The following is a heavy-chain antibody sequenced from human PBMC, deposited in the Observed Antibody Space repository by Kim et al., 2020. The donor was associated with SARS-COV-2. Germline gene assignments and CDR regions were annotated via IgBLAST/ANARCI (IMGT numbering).Heavy chain of an antibody. D-gene: IGHD6-19*01. CDR3: ARDHPVGDRALGWSPLLRYYYYGMDV. J-gene: IGHJ6*02. CDR1: GGTFSSYA. Sequence: SVKVSCKASGGTFSSYAISWVRQAPGQGLEWMGRIIPILGIANYAQKFQGRVTITADKSTSTAYMELSSLRSEDTAVYYCARDHPVGDRALGWSPLLRYYYYGMDVWGQGTTVTVSS. V-gene: IGHV1-69*04. CDR2: IIPILGIA.